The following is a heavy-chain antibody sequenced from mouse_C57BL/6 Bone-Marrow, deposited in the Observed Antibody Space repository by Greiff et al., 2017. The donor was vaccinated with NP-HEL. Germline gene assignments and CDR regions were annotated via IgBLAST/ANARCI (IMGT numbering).Heavy chain of an antibody. CDR1: GYTFTSYG. J-gene: IGHJ1*03. CDR3: ARTDGGNWYFDV. D-gene: IGHD2-3*01. CDR2: IYPRSGNT. V-gene: IGHV1-81*01. Sequence: VQLQQSGAELARPGASVKLSCKASGYTFTSYGISWVKQRTGQGLEWIGEIYPRSGNTYYNEKFKGKATLTADKSSSTAYMELRSLTAEDSAVYFCARTDGGNWYFDVWGTGTTVTVSS.